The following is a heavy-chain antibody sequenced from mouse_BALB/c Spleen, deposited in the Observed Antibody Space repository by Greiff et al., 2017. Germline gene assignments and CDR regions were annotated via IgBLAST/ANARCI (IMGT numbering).Heavy chain of an antibody. J-gene: IGHJ3*01. CDR2: INPSTGYT. Sequence: QVQLQQSGAELAKPGASVKMSCKASGYTFTSYWMHWVKQRPGQGLEWIGYINPSTGYTEYNQKFKDKATLTADKSSSTAYMQLSSLTSEDSAVYYCARPMITVAWFAYWGQGTQVTVSA. D-gene: IGHD2-4*01. CDR3: ARPMITVAWFAY. V-gene: IGHV1-7*01. CDR1: GYTFTSYW.